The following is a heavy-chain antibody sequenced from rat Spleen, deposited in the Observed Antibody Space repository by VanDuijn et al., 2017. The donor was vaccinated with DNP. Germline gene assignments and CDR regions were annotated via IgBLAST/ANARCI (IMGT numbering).Heavy chain of an antibody. J-gene: IGHJ2*01. D-gene: IGHD1-10*01. CDR2: ISYDGSST. CDR1: GFTFSDYG. V-gene: IGHV5-17*01. CDR3: ARHGQQPHYFDY. Sequence: EVQLVESGGGLVRPGRSLKLSCAASGFTFSDYGMAWVRQPPTKGLEWVASISYDGSSTYYRDSVKGRFTISRDNPKSTLSLQMDSLRSEDTATYYCARHGQQPHYFDYWGQGVMVTVSS.